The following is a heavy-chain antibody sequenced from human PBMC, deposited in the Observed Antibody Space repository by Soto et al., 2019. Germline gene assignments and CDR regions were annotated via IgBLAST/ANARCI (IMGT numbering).Heavy chain of an antibody. D-gene: IGHD1-7*01. J-gene: IGHJ6*02. Sequence: GASVKVSCKDSGYTFTGCYMHWVRQAPGQGLEWMGWINPNSGGTNYAQKFQGRVTMTRDTSISTAYMELSRLRSDDTAVYYCTGTLSGTTADHYGGLDVSGQGTTVTVSS. CDR3: TGTLSGTTADHYGGLDV. CDR2: INPNSGGT. CDR1: GYTFTGCY. V-gene: IGHV1-2*02.